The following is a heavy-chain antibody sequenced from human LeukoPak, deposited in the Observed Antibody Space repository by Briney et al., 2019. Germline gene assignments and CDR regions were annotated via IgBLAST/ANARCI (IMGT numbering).Heavy chain of an antibody. CDR3: ARDGGSYYLYDY. V-gene: IGHV3-21*01. Sequence: GGSLRLSCAASGFTFSSYSMHWVRQAPGKGLEWVSSISSSSSYIYYADSVKGRFTISRDNAKNSLYLQMNSLRAEDTAVYYCARDGGSYYLYDYWGQGTLVTVSS. CDR1: GFTFSSYS. J-gene: IGHJ4*02. CDR2: ISSSSSYI. D-gene: IGHD1-26*01.